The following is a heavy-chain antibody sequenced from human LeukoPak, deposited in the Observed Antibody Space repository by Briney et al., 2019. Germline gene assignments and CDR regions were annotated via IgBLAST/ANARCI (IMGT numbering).Heavy chain of an antibody. CDR3: ARTYYDFWSGYYPPRTPFDY. J-gene: IGHJ4*02. CDR2: INHSGST. Sequence: SETLSLTCAVYGGSFSGYYWSWIRQPPGKGLEWIGEINHSGSTNYNPSLKSRVTISVGTSKNQFSLKLSSVTAADTAVYYCARTYYDFWSGYYPPRTPFDYWGQGTLVTVSS. V-gene: IGHV4-34*01. D-gene: IGHD3-3*01. CDR1: GGSFSGYY.